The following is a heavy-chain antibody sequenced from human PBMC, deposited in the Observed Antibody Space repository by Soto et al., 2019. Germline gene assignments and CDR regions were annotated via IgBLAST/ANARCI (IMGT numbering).Heavy chain of an antibody. Sequence: GGSLRLSCAASGFTFSSYGMHWVRQAPGKGLEWVAVIWYDGSNKYYADSVKGRFTISRDNSKNTLYLQMNSLRAEDTAVYYCARDERFYGDPPRAEYFQHWGQGTLVTVSS. V-gene: IGHV3-33*01. D-gene: IGHD4-17*01. CDR2: IWYDGSNK. J-gene: IGHJ1*01. CDR3: ARDERFYGDPPRAEYFQH. CDR1: GFTFSSYG.